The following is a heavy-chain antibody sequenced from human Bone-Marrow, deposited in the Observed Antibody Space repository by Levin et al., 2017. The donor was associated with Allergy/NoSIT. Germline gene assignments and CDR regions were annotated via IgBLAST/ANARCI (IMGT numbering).Heavy chain of an antibody. CDR1: GFTFGSYA. J-gene: IGHJ3*02. V-gene: IGHV3-23*01. Sequence: GGSLRLSCAASGFTFGSYATNWVRQAPGKGLEWVSGVSGSGGSTYYADSVKGRFTISRDNSKNTLYLQMNSLRAEDTAVYYCAKDQFGSSWYFSFYAFDIWGQGTMVTVSS. D-gene: IGHD6-13*01. CDR2: VSGSGGST. CDR3: AKDQFGSSWYFSFYAFDI.